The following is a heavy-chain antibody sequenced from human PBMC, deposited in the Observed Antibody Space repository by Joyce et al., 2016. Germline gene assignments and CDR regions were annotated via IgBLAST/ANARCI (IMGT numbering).Heavy chain of an antibody. V-gene: IGHV5-51*01. D-gene: IGHD6-19*01. J-gene: IGHJ4*02. CDR1: GYSFTEYW. CDR2: FNPADSYT. CDR3: ARRSIEVAAWFFDH. Sequence: EVQLVQSGAEVKKPGESLKISCSASGYSFTEYWIGWVRQMPGKGLEWMGSFNPADSYTRYSPSFQGQVTFSADKSITTAYLQWSGLKASDTAIYFCARRSIEVAAWFFDHWGQGTLVTVSS.